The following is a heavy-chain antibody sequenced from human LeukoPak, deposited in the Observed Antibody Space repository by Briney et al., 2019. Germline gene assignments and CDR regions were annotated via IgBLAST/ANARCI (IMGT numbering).Heavy chain of an antibody. J-gene: IGHJ4*02. CDR2: ISSSSSTI. V-gene: IGHV3-48*04. Sequence: GGSLRLSCAASGFTFSSYSMNWVRQAPGKGLEWVSYISSSSSTIYYADSVKGRFTISRDNAKNSLYLQMNSLRAEDTAVYHCARDIETFRGYDILTGYDYWGQGTLVTVSS. CDR1: GFTFSSYS. CDR3: ARDIETFRGYDILTGYDY. D-gene: IGHD3-9*01.